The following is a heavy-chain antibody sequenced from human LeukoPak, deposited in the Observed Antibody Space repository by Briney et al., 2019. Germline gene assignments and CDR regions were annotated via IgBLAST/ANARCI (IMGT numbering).Heavy chain of an antibody. CDR3: AREYRSSWYLNWFDP. D-gene: IGHD6-13*01. J-gene: IGHJ5*02. Sequence: SETLSLTCTVSGYSISSGFYWGWIRQPPGKGLEWIGSIYHSGSTHYNSSLKSRVTISVDTSKNQLSLKLSSVTAADTAVYYCAREYRSSWYLNWFDPWGQGTLVTVSS. V-gene: IGHV4-38-2*02. CDR1: GYSISSGFY. CDR2: IYHSGST.